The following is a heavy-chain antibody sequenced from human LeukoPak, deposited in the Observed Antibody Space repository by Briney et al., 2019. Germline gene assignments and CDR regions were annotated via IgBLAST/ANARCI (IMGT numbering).Heavy chain of an antibody. CDR1: GGSISSYY. Sequence: SETVSLTCTVSGGSISSYYWSWIRQPPGKGLEWIGYIYYSGSTNYNPSLKSRVTISVDTSKNQFSLKLSSVTAADTAVYYCAKGGRPTYYYYGMDVWGQGTTVTVSS. D-gene: IGHD2-15*01. V-gene: IGHV4-59*01. CDR3: AKGGRPTYYYYGMDV. CDR2: IYYSGST. J-gene: IGHJ6*02.